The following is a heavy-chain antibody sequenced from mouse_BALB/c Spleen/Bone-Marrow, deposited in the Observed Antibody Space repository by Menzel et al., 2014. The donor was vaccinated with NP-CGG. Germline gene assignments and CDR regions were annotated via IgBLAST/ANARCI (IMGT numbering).Heavy chain of an antibody. CDR3: ARGISYHFDY. Sequence: QVQLQQSGAELMKPGASVKISCKATGYIFSSYWIEWVKRRPGHGLEWIGGILPGISTNYNEKFKGKATFTADTSSNTAYMQLSSLTSEDSAVYYCARGISYHFDYWGQGTTLTVSS. V-gene: IGHV1-9*01. D-gene: IGHD5-1*01. CDR1: GYIFSSYW. J-gene: IGHJ2*01. CDR2: ILPGIST.